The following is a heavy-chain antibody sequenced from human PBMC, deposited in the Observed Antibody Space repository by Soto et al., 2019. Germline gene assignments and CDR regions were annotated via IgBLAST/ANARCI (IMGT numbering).Heavy chain of an antibody. V-gene: IGHV1-69*13. CDR1: GGTFSSYA. CDR3: ARVVRESSSYYFDY. Sequence: VASVKVSCKASGGTFSSYAISWVRQAPGQGLEWMGGIIPIFGTANYAQKFQGRVTITADESTSTAHMELSSLRSEDTAVYYCARVVRESSSYYFDYWGQGTLVTVSS. J-gene: IGHJ4*02. D-gene: IGHD6-13*01. CDR2: IIPIFGTA.